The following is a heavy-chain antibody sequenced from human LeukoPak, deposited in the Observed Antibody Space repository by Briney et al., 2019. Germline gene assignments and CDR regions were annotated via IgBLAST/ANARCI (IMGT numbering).Heavy chain of an antibody. CDR3: ARDRTSGSYSLGYFQH. CDR2: ISYDGSNK. Sequence: GGSLRLPCAASGFTFSSYAMHWVRQAPGKGLEWVAVISYDGSNKYYADSVKGRFTISRDNSKNTLYLQMNSLRAEDTAVYYCARDRTSGSYSLGYFQHWGQGTLVTVSS. J-gene: IGHJ1*01. D-gene: IGHD1-26*01. CDR1: GFTFSSYA. V-gene: IGHV3-30-3*01.